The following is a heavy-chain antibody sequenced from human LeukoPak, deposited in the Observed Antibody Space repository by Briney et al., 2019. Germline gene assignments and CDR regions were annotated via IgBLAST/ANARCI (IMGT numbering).Heavy chain of an antibody. Sequence: GGSLRLSCVASGFTFTSHAISWVRQAPGKGLEWVSTVSGNGVYTYYADSVKGRFTISRDNSKNTLYLQMNSLRAEDTAVYYCAEASSAYAPFDYWGQGTLVTVSS. J-gene: IGHJ4*02. CDR1: GFTFTSHA. V-gene: IGHV3-23*01. CDR3: AEASSAYAPFDY. D-gene: IGHD3-22*01. CDR2: VSGNGVYT.